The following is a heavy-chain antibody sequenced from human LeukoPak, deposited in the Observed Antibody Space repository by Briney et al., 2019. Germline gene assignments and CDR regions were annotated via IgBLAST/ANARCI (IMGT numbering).Heavy chain of an antibody. CDR2: IYYSGST. D-gene: IGHD3-10*01. CDR1: GVSISSGGYY. J-gene: IGHJ4*02. V-gene: IGHV4-31*03. CDR3: ARVSYLSRGPFDY. Sequence: SETLSLTCTVSGVSISSGGYYWSWIRQHPGKGLEWIGYIYYSGSTYYNPSLKSRVTISVDTSKNQFSLKLSSVTAADTAVYYCARVSYLSRGPFDYWGQGTLVTVSS.